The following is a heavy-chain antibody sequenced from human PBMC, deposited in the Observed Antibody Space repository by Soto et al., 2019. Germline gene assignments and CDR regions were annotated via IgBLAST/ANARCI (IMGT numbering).Heavy chain of an antibody. CDR2: ISYDGSNK. V-gene: IGHV3-30*18. J-gene: IGHJ4*02. D-gene: IGHD5-18*01. CDR1: GFTSSSYG. Sequence: GGSLRLSCAASGFTSSSYGMHGVRQAPGKGLEWVAVISYDGSNKYYADSVKGRFTISRDNSKNTLYLQMNSLRAEDTAVYYCAKDPRYSYAMGVPFYWGQGTLVTVSS. CDR3: AKDPRYSYAMGVPFY.